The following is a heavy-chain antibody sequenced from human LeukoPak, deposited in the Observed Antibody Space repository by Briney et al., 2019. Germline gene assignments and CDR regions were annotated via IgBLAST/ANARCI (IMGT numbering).Heavy chain of an antibody. D-gene: IGHD3-10*01. Sequence: SETLSLTCTVSGGSISSHYWSWIGQPPRKGLAWIGYIYYIGSTNYNPSLISRVTISVDSSMNQFSVTLTSATAADTAVDYCAREGSAFDIWGQGTMVTVSS. CDR3: AREGSAFDI. CDR2: IYYIGST. V-gene: IGHV4-59*11. CDR1: GGSISSHY. J-gene: IGHJ3*02.